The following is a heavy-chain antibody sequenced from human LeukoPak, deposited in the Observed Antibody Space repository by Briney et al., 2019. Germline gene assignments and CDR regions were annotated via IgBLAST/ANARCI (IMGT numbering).Heavy chain of an antibody. CDR3: ARDNYAGANWFDP. D-gene: IGHD1-7*01. CDR2: ISAYNGDT. J-gene: IGHJ5*02. CDR1: GFTFTNYG. V-gene: IGHV1-18*01. Sequence: ASVKVSCKTSGFTFTNYGISWVRQAPGHGPEWMGWISAYNGDTKYAQKLQGRVTVTTDTSMTTAYMELRSLRSEDTAVYYCARDNYAGANWFDPWGQGTLVTVSS.